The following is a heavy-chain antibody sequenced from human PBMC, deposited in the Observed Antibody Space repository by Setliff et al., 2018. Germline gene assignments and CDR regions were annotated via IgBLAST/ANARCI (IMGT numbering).Heavy chain of an antibody. CDR3: ARDSVTLGQLERRGGWHYYGMDV. CDR2: ITPIFETA. CDR1: GGTFSGYA. V-gene: IGHV1-69*06. Sequence: SVKVSCKASGGTFSGYAFSWVRQAPGEGLEWMGGITPIFETAHYAEKFQDRVTITADKSTSTVHMEVSSLTSEDTAVYFCARDSVTLGQLERRGGWHYYGMDVWVQGSRVTVS. D-gene: IGHD1-1*01. J-gene: IGHJ6*02.